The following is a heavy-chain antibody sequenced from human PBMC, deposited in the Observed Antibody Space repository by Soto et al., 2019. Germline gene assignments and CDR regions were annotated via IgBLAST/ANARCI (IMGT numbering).Heavy chain of an antibody. CDR1: GGSISSGGYY. Sequence: QVQLQESGPGLVKPSQTLSLTCTVSGGSISSGGYYWSWIRQPPGMGLEWIGYIYYSGITYYNPSLKSRITISMDTSKNQFSLKLSSVTAADTAVYYCARTYGSGSSYYFDYWGQGTLVSVSS. CDR3: ARTYGSGSSYYFDY. D-gene: IGHD3-10*01. V-gene: IGHV4-31*03. J-gene: IGHJ4*02. CDR2: IYYSGIT.